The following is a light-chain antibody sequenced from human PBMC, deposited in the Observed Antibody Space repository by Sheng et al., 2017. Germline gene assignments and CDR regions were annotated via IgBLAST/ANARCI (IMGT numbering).Light chain of an antibody. CDR3: QQANSFPLT. J-gene: IGKJ4*01. V-gene: IGKV3-15*01. CDR1: QSVSSN. Sequence: EIVMTQSPATLSVSPGERATLSCRASQSVSSNLAWYQQKPGQAPRLLIYGASTRATGIPARFSGSGSGTEFTLTISSLQSEDFATYYCQQANSFPLTFGGGTKVEDQT. CDR2: GAS.